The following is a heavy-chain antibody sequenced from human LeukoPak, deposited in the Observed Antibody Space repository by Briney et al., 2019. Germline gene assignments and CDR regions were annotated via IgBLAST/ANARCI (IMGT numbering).Heavy chain of an antibody. CDR2: ISYDRSNK. Sequence: GRSLRLSCAASGFTFSSYAMHWVRQAPGKGLEWVAVISYDRSNKYYADSVKGRFTISRDNSKNTLYLQMNSLRAEDTAVYYCARETGSAVGSTDFDYWGQGTLVTVSS. CDR1: GFTFSSYA. D-gene: IGHD4-17*01. J-gene: IGHJ4*02. CDR3: ARETGSAVGSTDFDY. V-gene: IGHV3-30*04.